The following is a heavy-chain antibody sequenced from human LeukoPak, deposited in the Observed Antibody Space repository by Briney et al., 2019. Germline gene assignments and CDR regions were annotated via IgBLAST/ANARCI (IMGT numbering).Heavy chain of an antibody. Sequence: AGGSLRLSCAASGFTVSNIYMSWVRQAPGKGLYWVSVTDRGGNTKYADPVKGRFTVSRDNAENTLYLQMNSLTVEDTAVYYCGTTTLSATWNYWGQGTLVTVSS. V-gene: IGHV3-53*01. CDR3: GTTTLSATWNY. CDR1: GFTVSNIY. CDR2: TDRGGNT. J-gene: IGHJ4*02. D-gene: IGHD3-16*02.